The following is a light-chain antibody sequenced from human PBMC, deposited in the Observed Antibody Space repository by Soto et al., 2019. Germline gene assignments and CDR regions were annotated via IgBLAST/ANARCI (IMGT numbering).Light chain of an antibody. J-gene: IGKJ1*01. CDR3: QQRSNWPGT. CDR2: NAF. Sequence: DILLTQSPATLSLSPGKRATLSCRASQNVSSYLAWYQQKPGQAPRLLIYNAFNRATGIPARFSGSGSGTDFSLTISSLGPEDFAIYYCQQRSNWPGTFGQGTKVEIK. V-gene: IGKV3-11*01. CDR1: QNVSSY.